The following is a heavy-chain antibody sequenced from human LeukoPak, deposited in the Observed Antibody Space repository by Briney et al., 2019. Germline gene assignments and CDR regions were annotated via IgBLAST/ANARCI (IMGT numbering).Heavy chain of an antibody. J-gene: IGHJ4*02. Sequence: GGSLRLSCAASGFTFSSYGMHWVRQAPGKGLEWVAVISYDKSNTYYADSVRGRFTVSRDNSKNTLFLQMNSLTAEDTAVYYCAKDADLMTTFGGPFDYWGQGSLVTVSS. CDR1: GFTFSSYG. D-gene: IGHD3-16*01. CDR3: AKDADLMTTFGGPFDY. CDR2: ISYDKSNT. V-gene: IGHV3-30*18.